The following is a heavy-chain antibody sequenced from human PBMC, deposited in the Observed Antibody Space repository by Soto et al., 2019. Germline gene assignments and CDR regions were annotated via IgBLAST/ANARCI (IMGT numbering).Heavy chain of an antibody. CDR1: GYTFTSYD. Sequence: ASVKVSCKASGYTFTSYDINWVRQATGQGLEWMGWMNPNSGNTGYAQKFQGRVTMTRNTSISTAYMELSSLRSEDTAVYYCARRLDDYIWGSIDTYYYYYYMDVWGKGTTVTVSS. CDR2: MNPNSGNT. J-gene: IGHJ6*03. V-gene: IGHV1-8*01. D-gene: IGHD3-16*01. CDR3: ARRLDDYIWGSIDTYYYYYYMDV.